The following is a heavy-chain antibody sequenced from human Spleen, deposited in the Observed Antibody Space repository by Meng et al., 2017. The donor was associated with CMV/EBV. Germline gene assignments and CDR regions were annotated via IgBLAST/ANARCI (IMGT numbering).Heavy chain of an antibody. Sequence: GGSFSGHYWSLIRQPPGKGLEWIGEINHSGSTNYNPSLKSRVTISVDASKNQFSLKLTSVTAADTAVYYCARGSWVYSDDDETTGLDYWGPGTLVTAPQ. V-gene: IGHV4-34*01. D-gene: IGHD5-12*01. CDR3: ARGSWVYSDDDETTGLDY. J-gene: IGHJ4*02. CDR2: INHSGST. CDR1: GGSFSGHY.